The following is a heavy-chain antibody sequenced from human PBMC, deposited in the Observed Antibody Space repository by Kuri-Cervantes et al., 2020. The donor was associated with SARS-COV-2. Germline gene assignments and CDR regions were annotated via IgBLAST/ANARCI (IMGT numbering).Heavy chain of an antibody. V-gene: IGHV3-7*03. CDR3: ARCPGRAARGAFDI. D-gene: IGHD6-6*01. J-gene: IGHJ3*02. CDR1: GFTFSGYW. CDR2: IKKDGYGK. Sequence: GGFLRLSCEASGFTFSGYWMRWVRQVPGKGLEWVANIKKDGYGKYYVDSVKGRFTISRDNAKNSLYLQMNSLRAEDTAVYSCARCPGRAARGAFDIWCQGTMVTVSS.